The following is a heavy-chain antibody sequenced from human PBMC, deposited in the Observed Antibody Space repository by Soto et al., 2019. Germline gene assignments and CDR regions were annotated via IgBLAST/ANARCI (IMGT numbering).Heavy chain of an antibody. J-gene: IGHJ4*02. CDR3: VKGTIVVVPFAIGFDY. CDR2: ISGSGGST. D-gene: IGHD2-2*02. V-gene: IGHV3-23*01. CDR1: GLTFSNYA. Sequence: EVHLLESGGGLVQPGGSLRLSCAASGLTFSNYAMNWVRQAPGKGLEWVSGISGSGGSTHYADSVKGRFTISRDNSKNTLSLQMNSLGAEDTAVYYCVKGTIVVVPFAIGFDYWGQGTLVTVSS.